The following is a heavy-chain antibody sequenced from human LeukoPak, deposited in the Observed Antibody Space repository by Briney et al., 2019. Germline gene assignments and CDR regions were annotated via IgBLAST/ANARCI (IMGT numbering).Heavy chain of an antibody. CDR2: IYTSGST. Sequence: SQTLSLTCTVSGGSISSGSYYWSWIRQPAGKGLEWIGRIYTSGSTNYNPSLKSRVTISVDTSKNQFSLKLSSVTAADTAVYYCARDSLYCSSTSCYYYYYMDVWGKGTTVTVSS. CDR1: GGSISSGSYY. D-gene: IGHD2-2*01. V-gene: IGHV4-61*02. CDR3: ARDSLYCSSTSCYYYYYMDV. J-gene: IGHJ6*03.